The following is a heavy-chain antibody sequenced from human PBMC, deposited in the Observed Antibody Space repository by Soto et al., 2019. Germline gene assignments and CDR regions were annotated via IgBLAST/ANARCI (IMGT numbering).Heavy chain of an antibody. CDR3: ARAYLGRLPRRADYYYAMDV. CDR2: LGAADDP. Sequence: EVQLVESGGGSVQPGESLRLACAASGFSFRDYDMHWVRQLTGKGLEWVSGLGAADDPYYVASVKGRFSVSRDNAQSSLYLQMDNLRVDDTAVYFCARAYLGRLPRRADYYYAMDVWGRGTTVTVSS. CDR1: GFSFRDYD. D-gene: IGHD2-15*01. V-gene: IGHV3-13*05. J-gene: IGHJ6*02.